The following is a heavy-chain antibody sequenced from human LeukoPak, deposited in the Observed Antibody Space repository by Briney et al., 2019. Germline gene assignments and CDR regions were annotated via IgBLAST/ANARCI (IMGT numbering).Heavy chain of an antibody. J-gene: IGHJ2*01. Sequence: GGSLRLSCAASGFTFSNYAMSWVRQAPGKGLEWVSALSGSGDNTYYAESVKGRFTISRDNSKNTLYLQMNSLRAEDTALYYCARPASRGVGRYFDLWGRGSLVTVSS. CDR1: GFTFSNYA. CDR2: LSGSGDNT. V-gene: IGHV3-23*01. CDR3: ARPASRGVGRYFDL. D-gene: IGHD3-10*01.